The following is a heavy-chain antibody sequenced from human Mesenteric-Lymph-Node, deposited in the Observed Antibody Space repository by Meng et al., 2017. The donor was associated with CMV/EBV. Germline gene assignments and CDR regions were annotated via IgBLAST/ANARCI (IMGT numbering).Heavy chain of an antibody. J-gene: IGHJ6*02. D-gene: IGHD3-10*01. V-gene: IGHV3-53*01. Sequence: GGSLRLSCAASGFTFRSHWMNWVRQAPGKGLEWVSVIYSGGITYYADSVKGRFTISRDNSKNTLYLQMNSLRAEDTAVYYCARYHRLYGSGTYYRDYHYGMDVWGRGTTVTVSS. CDR1: GFTFRSHW. CDR2: IYSGGIT. CDR3: ARYHRLYGSGTYYRDYHYGMDV.